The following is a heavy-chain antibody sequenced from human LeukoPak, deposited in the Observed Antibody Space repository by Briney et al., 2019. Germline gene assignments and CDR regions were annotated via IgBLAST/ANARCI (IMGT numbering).Heavy chain of an antibody. J-gene: IGHJ3*02. V-gene: IGHV4-59*01. CDR1: GGSISSYY. CDR2: IYYSGST. Sequence: SETLSLXCTVSGGSISSYYWSWIRQPPGKGLEWIGYIYYSGSTNYNPSLKSRVTISVDTSKNQFSLKLSSVTAADTAVYYCARARSGSGGSGPYAFDIWGQGTMVTVSS. D-gene: IGHD3-10*01. CDR3: ARARSGSGGSGPYAFDI.